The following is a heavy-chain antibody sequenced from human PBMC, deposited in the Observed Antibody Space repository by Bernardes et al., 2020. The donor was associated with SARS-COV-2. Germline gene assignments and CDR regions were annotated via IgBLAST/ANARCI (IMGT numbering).Heavy chain of an antibody. V-gene: IGHV3-23*01. D-gene: IGHD2-2*02. CDR1: GFTFSRYA. J-gene: IGHJ6*02. CDR2: ISGSGGST. Sequence: GGYLSRSCAASGFTFSRYAMSWVRPAPGKGLEWVSAISGSGGSTYYADSVKGRFTISRDNSKNTLYLELYSLRAEDTAVYYCAKEYCSSTSCYMGSYYFYYGMDVWGQGTPVTVSS. CDR3: AKEYCSSTSCYMGSYYFYYGMDV.